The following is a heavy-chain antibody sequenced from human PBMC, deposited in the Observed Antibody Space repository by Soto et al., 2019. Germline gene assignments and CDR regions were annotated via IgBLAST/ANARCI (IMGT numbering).Heavy chain of an antibody. CDR1: GFTLSSNG. CDR2: IWYDGSDK. Sequence: PGGSLRLSCAASGFTLSSNGMHWVRQAPGKGLEWVAFIWYDGSDKYYADSVKGRFTISRDNSKNTLYLQMNSLRAEDTAVYDCARDRYPNYPPDAFDIWGQGTLVTVSS. V-gene: IGHV3-33*01. CDR3: ARDRYPNYPPDAFDI. D-gene: IGHD4-4*01. J-gene: IGHJ3*02.